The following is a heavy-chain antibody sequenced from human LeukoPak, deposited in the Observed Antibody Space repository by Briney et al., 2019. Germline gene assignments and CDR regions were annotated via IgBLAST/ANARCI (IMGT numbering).Heavy chain of an antibody. J-gene: IGHJ6*04. D-gene: IGHD3-10*01. CDR1: GFTFSSYS. V-gene: IGHV3-21*01. CDR2: ISSSSSYI. Sequence: GGSLRLSCAASGFTFSSYSVNWVRQAPGKGLEWVSSISSSSSYIYYADSVKGRFTISRDNAKNSLYLQMNSLRAEDTAVYYCARELLWFGEDYYGMDVWGKGTMVTVSS. CDR3: ARELLWFGEDYYGMDV.